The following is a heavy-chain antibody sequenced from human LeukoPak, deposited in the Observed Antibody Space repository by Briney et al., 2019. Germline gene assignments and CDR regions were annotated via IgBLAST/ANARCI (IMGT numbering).Heavy chain of an antibody. Sequence: SVKVSCKASGGTFSSYAISWVRQAPGQGLEWMGGIIPIYGTANYAQKFQGRVTITTDESTSTAYMELSSLRSEDTAVYYCARANYDFWSGYYDQTYYYYYMDVWGKGTTVTVSS. D-gene: IGHD3-3*01. CDR1: GGTFSSYA. V-gene: IGHV1-69*05. CDR3: ARANYDFWSGYYDQTYYYYYMDV. CDR2: IIPIYGTA. J-gene: IGHJ6*03.